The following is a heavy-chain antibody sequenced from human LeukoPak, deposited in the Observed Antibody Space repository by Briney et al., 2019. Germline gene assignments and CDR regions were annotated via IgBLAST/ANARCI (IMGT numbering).Heavy chain of an antibody. V-gene: IGHV3-21*01. CDR1: GFTFSNAW. CDR3: ARDLTVTSTCWFDL. CDR2: ITGSSTYI. J-gene: IGHJ5*02. Sequence: GGSLRLFCAASGFTFSNAWMSWVRQAPGKGLEWVSSITGSSTYIYYADSVKGRFTISRDNAKNSLYLQMNNLGAEDTAVYYCARDLTVTSTCWFDLWGQGTLVTVSS. D-gene: IGHD4-11*01.